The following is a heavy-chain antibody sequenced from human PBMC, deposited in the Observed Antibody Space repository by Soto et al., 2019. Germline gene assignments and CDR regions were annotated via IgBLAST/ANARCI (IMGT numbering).Heavy chain of an antibody. D-gene: IGHD5-12*01. CDR1: GLSFSSYW. CDR2: INGDGSST. CDR3: ARGGYSDYARGLDY. J-gene: IGHJ4*02. V-gene: IGHV3-74*03. Sequence: EVQLVESGGGLVQPGVSLRLSCAASGLSFSSYWMHWVRQAPGTGLVWVSRINGDGSSTTYADSVKDRFAISRDNAKNTLYLQVNGLRAEDTAVYYCARGGYSDYARGLDYWGQGTLVTVSS.